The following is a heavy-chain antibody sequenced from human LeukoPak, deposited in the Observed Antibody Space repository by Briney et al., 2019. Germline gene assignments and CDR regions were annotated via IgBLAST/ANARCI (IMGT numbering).Heavy chain of an antibody. CDR3: TTSGYSYGYPYFDY. CDR1: GFTSTNAW. CDR2: IKSKTDGGTT. Sequence: PGRSLRLSCAASGFTSTNAWMSWVRQAPGNGLEWVGRIKSKTDGGTTDYAAPVKGRFTISRDDSKNTLYLQMNSLKTEDTAVYYCTTSGYSYGYPYFDYWGQGTLVTVSS. V-gene: IGHV3-15*01. J-gene: IGHJ4*02. D-gene: IGHD5-18*01.